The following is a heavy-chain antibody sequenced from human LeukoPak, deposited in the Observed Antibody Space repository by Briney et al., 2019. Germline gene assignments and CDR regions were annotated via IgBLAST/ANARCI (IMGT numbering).Heavy chain of an antibody. V-gene: IGHV1-46*01. CDR3: ARAGELWPLDY. D-gene: IGHD5-18*01. CDR2: INPSGGST. J-gene: IGHJ4*02. Sequence: ASVKVSCKASGYTFTSYYMHWVRQAPGQGLEWMGIINPSGGSTSYAQKFQGRVTMTRDTSTSTAYMELSSLRSEDTAVYYCARAGELWPLDYWGQGTLVTVSS. CDR1: GYTFTSYY.